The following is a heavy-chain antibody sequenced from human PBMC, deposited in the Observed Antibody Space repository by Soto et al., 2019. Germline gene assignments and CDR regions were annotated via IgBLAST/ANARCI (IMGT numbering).Heavy chain of an antibody. D-gene: IGHD6-19*01. CDR3: AKDGSHLAVAGTSPTSCFYGLAV. Sequence: QVQLVESGGGVVQPGRSLRLSCAASGFTFSVYGMHWVRQAPGKGLEWVALVSYDGSIKYYADSVKGRFTISRDNSKNTLYLQMNSLRVEDTAVYYCAKDGSHLAVAGTSPTSCFYGLAVWGQGTTVTVSS. CDR2: VSYDGSIK. V-gene: IGHV3-30*18. CDR1: GFTFSVYG. J-gene: IGHJ6*02.